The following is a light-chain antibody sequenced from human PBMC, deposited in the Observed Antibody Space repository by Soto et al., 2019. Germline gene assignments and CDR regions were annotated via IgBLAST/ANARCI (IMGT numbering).Light chain of an antibody. CDR1: QSILFSSNNKNY. J-gene: IGKJ1*01. Sequence: DIVMTQSPDSLAVSLGERATINCKSSQSILFSSNNKNYLAWYQQKPGQPPRLLIYWASTRESGVPDRFSGSASGTDFTLTISSLQAEDVAGYFCQQYYTTPTFGQGTKVEIK. CDR3: QQYYTTPT. CDR2: WAS. V-gene: IGKV4-1*01.